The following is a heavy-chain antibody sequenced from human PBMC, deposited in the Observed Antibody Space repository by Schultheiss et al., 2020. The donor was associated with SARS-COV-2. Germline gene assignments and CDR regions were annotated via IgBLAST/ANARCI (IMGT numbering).Heavy chain of an antibody. CDR1: GDSVTRNY. CDR2: IHSGGNA. V-gene: IGHV3-53*01. CDR3: ARDFPGSFSFDY. J-gene: IGHJ4*02. D-gene: IGHD3-10*01. Sequence: GGSLRLSCAVSGDSVTRNYMTWVRQAPGKGLEWVSVIHSGGNAYYAASVKGRFTMSRDNSKNTVYLQINNLRAKDTAVYYCARDFPGSFSFDYWGQGNLVTVSS.